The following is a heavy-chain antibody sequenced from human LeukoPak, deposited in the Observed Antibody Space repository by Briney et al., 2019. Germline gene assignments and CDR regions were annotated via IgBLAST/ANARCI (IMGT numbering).Heavy chain of an antibody. CDR3: AKDFDNPSAQISAIDY. Sequence: AGGSLRLSCAASGFTFSSYAMHWVRQAPGKGLEWVAFIRYDGAIKYYADYVKGRFIISRDNSKNTLYLQMSSLRPEDTAVYYCAKDFDNPSAQISAIDYWGQGTLVTVSS. D-gene: IGHD3-9*01. V-gene: IGHV3-30*02. CDR2: IRYDGAIK. CDR1: GFTFSSYA. J-gene: IGHJ4*02.